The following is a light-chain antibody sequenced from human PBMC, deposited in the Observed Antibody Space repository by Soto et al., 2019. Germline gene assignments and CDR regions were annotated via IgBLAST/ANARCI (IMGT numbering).Light chain of an antibody. V-gene: IGKV3-11*01. CDR2: DTF. Sequence: IVLTQSPATLSLSPGERATRSCRASQSVGNFIAWYQQKPGQAPRLLIYDTFNRFTGIPARFSGSGSGTDFTLTINSLEPGDSAVYYCQQRSAWPLTFGGGTRVEIK. CDR3: QQRSAWPLT. CDR1: QSVGNF. J-gene: IGKJ4*01.